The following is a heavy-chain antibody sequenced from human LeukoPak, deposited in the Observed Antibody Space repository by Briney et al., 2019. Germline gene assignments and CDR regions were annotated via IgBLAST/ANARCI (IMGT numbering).Heavy chain of an antibody. CDR2: ISYDGSNK. CDR1: GFTFSSYG. CDR3: AKGETWDY. V-gene: IGHV3-30*18. J-gene: IGHJ4*02. Sequence: GSLRLSCAASGFTFSSYGMHWVRQAPGKGLEWVAVISYDGSNKYYADSMKGRFTISRDNSKNTLYLQMNSLRAEDTAVYYCAKGETWDYWGQGTLVTVSS.